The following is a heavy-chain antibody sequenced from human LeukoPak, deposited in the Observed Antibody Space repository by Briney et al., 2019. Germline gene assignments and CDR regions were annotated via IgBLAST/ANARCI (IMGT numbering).Heavy chain of an antibody. J-gene: IGHJ4*02. V-gene: IGHV3-74*01. CDR1: GFTFSNYW. D-gene: IGHD4/OR15-4a*01. CDR3: ARANNFDY. Sequence: GSLRLSCAASGFTFSNYWMHWVRQVPGEGLVWVSRINTDGSSTNYADSVKGRFTISRDNAKNTLYLQMSSLRVEDTAVYSCARANNFDYWGQGTLVTVSS. CDR2: INTDGSST.